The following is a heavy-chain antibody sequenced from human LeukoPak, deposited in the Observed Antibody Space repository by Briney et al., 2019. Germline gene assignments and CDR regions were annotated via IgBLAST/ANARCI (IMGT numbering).Heavy chain of an antibody. CDR1: GGSISSSSYY. CDR3: AREKKAGPDWFDP. V-gene: IGHV4-39*02. CDR2: IYYSGST. Sequence: SSETLSLTCTVSGGSISSSSYYWGWIRQPPGKGLEWIGSIYYSGSTYYNPSLKSRVTISVDTSKNQFSLKLSSVTAADTAVYYCAREKKAGPDWFDPWGQGTLVTVSS. J-gene: IGHJ5*02.